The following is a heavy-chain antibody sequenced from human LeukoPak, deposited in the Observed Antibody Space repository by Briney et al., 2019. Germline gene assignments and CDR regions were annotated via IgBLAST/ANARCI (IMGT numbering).Heavy chain of an antibody. CDR3: ARGPGSRGIFDY. D-gene: IGHD3-10*01. V-gene: IGHV3-53*01. J-gene: IGHJ4*02. Sequence: PGGSLRLSCAVSGFTVSAHYMSWVRQAPGKGLKCVSFLYTGGDTYYADSVKGRFTISRDNSKNTLYLQMSSLRAEDTAVYYCARGPGSRGIFDYWGQGTLVTVSS. CDR1: GFTVSAHY. CDR2: LYTGGDT.